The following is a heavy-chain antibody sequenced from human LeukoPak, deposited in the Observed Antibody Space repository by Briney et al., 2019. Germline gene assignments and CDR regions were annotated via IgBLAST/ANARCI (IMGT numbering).Heavy chain of an antibody. CDR3: ARGRGSWYDSSGSPYIRFDY. V-gene: IGHV3-53*01. D-gene: IGHD3-22*01. J-gene: IGHJ4*02. Sequence: PGGSLRLSCAASGFIVSTNYMSWVRQAPGKGLEWVSVIFSGGSTYYADSVKGRFTISRDKSNNTLYLQMNSLRAGDTAVYYCARGRGSWYDSSGSPYIRFDYWGQGTLVTVSS. CDR1: GFIVSTNY. CDR2: IFSGGST.